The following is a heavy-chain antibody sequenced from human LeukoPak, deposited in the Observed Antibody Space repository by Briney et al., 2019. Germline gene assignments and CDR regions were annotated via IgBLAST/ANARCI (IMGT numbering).Heavy chain of an antibody. Sequence: PSETLSLTCTVSGGSISSSSYNWGWIRQPPGKGLEWIGSIYYSGSTYYNPSLKSRVTISVDTSKNQFSLKLSSVTAADTAVYYCASDSGYDYYFDYWGQGTLVTVSS. D-gene: IGHD5-12*01. CDR3: ASDSGYDYYFDY. V-gene: IGHV4-39*01. CDR1: GGSISSSSYN. J-gene: IGHJ4*02. CDR2: IYYSGST.